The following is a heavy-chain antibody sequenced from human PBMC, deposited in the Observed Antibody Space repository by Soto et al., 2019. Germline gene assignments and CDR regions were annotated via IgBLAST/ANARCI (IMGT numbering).Heavy chain of an antibody. J-gene: IGHJ4*02. CDR3: ARAATEMATTPHGY. CDR2: LSSTGFSI. CDR1: VFTVHNFS. Sequence: GGRRLSCEVPVFTVHNFSMNCVRQVPGKGLESVSSLSSTGFSIYYAESLKGRFTVSRDNAQNFLYLQMNRLRVEDTAVYYCARAATEMATTPHGYWGQGTLGTVSS. D-gene: IGHD5-12*01. V-gene: IGHV3-21*06.